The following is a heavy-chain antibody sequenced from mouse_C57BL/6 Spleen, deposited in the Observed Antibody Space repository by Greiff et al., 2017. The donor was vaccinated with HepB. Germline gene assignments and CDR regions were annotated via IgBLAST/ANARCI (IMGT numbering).Heavy chain of an antibody. V-gene: IGHV1-15*01. CDR1: GYTFTDYE. Sequence: QVQLQQSGAELVRPGASVTLSCKASGYTFTDYEMHWVKQTPVHGLEWIGAIDPETGGTAYNQKFKGKAILTADKSSSTAYMELRGLTSEDSAVYYWTRRRFADYGSSNWYFDVWGTGTTVTVSS. CDR3: TRRRFADYGSSNWYFDV. D-gene: IGHD1-1*01. CDR2: IDPETGGT. J-gene: IGHJ1*03.